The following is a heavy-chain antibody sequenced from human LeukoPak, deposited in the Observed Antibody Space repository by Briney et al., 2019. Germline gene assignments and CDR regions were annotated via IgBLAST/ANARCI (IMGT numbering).Heavy chain of an antibody. Sequence: GGSLRLSCAASGFTFSAYGMSWVRQAPGKGLEWVSAISGSGGSTYYADSVKGRFTISRDNSKNTLYMQMNRLRAEDTAVYYCAKSSSWYLYYYYYMDVWGKGTTVTVSS. V-gene: IGHV3-23*01. CDR3: AKSSSWYLYYYYYMDV. CDR2: ISGSGGST. J-gene: IGHJ6*03. D-gene: IGHD6-13*01. CDR1: GFTFSAYG.